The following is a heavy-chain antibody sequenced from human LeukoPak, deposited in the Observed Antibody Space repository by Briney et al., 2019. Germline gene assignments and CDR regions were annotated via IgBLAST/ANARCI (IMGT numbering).Heavy chain of an antibody. CDR2: MNPNSGNT. V-gene: IGHV1-8*01. CDR3: ARGLAKDIVVVVAAFWFDP. J-gene: IGHJ5*02. D-gene: IGHD2-15*01. CDR1: GYTFTSYD. Sequence: ASVKVSCKASGYTFTSYDINWVRQATGQGLEWMGWMNPNSGNTGHAQKFQGRVTMTRNTSISTAYMELSSLRSEDTAVYYCARGLAKDIVVVVAAFWFDPWGQGTLVTVSS.